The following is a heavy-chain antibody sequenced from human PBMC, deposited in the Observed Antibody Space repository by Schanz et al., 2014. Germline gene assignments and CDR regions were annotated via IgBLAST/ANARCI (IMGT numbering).Heavy chain of an antibody. Sequence: QVQLVESGGGVVQPGGSLRLSCAASGFTFSFSGMQWVRQAPGKGLEWVAVIWYDGVNKYYADSVKGRFTISRDNAKNSLYLQMNSLRAEDTAVYYCERFQSPHQPFDYWGQGTLVTVSS. CDR2: IWYDGVNK. CDR1: GFTFSFSG. D-gene: IGHD2-2*01. J-gene: IGHJ4*02. V-gene: IGHV3-33*03. CDR3: ERFQSPHQPFDY.